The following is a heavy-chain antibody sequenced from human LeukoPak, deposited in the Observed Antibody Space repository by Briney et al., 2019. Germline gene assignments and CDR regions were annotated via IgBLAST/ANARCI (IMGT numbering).Heavy chain of an antibody. V-gene: IGHV5-51*01. J-gene: IGHJ4*02. CDR1: GYSFTSYW. CDR3: ARGVTYYYDSSGFPDY. Sequence: GESLKISCKSSGYSFTSYWIGWVRQMPGKGLEWTGIIYPGDSDTRYSPSFQGQVTISADKSISTAYLQWSSLKASDTAMYYCARGVTYYYDSSGFPDYWGQGTLVTVSS. D-gene: IGHD3-22*01. CDR2: IYPGDSDT.